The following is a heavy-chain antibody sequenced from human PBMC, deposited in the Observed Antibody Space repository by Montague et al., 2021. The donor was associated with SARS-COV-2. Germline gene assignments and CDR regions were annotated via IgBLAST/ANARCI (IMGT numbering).Heavy chain of an antibody. V-gene: IGHV4-39*01. Sequence: SDTVSLTCTVSGGSISSSTYCWGWIREPPGKGLEWIGTICYSGYTCYNPSLKSRLTMSVDTSKSQFSLMLSSVTAADTAVYYCARRQRRGSYSDYWGQGTLVTVSS. CDR3: ARRQRRGSYSDY. CDR2: ICYSGYT. D-gene: IGHD1-26*01. J-gene: IGHJ4*02. CDR1: GGSISSSTYC.